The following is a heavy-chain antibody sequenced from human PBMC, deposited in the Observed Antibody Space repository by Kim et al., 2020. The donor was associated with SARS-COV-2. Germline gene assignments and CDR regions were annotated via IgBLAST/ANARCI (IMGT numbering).Heavy chain of an antibody. D-gene: IGHD4-17*01. CDR3: ASRDYGDYGARISDQYYFDY. CDR2: IYHSGST. V-gene: IGHV4-38-2*02. J-gene: IGHJ4*02. Sequence: SETLSLTCTVSGYSISSGYYWGWIRQPPGKGLEWIGSIYHSGSTYYNPSLKSRVTISVDTSKNQFSLKLSSVTAADTAVYYCASRDYGDYGARISDQYYFDYWGQGTLVTVSS. CDR1: GYSISSGYY.